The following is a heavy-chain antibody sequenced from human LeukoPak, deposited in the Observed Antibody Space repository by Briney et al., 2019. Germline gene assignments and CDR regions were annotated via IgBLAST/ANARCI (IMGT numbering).Heavy chain of an antibody. CDR1: GGSFSGYY. D-gene: IGHD2-2*01. CDR3: ARGVVVPAAPPGEWFDP. J-gene: IGHJ5*02. V-gene: IGHV4-34*01. CDR2: INHSGST. Sequence: SETLSLTCAVYGGSFSGYYWGWVRQPPGKGVGWVGEINHSGSTNYNPSLKSRVTISVDTSKNQFSLKLSSVTAADTAVYYCARGVVVPAAPPGEWFDPWGQGTLVTVSS.